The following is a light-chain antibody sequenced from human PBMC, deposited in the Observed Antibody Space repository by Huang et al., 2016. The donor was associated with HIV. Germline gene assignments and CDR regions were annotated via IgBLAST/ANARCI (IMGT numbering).Light chain of an antibody. Sequence: EIVLTQSPATLSLSPGERATLSCRASQSVSSYLAWYQQKPGQAPRLLISDVSTRATGIPARFSGSGSGTDFTLTISSLEPEDFAVYYCQQRSNWPALTFGGGTKVEIK. CDR2: DVS. CDR1: QSVSSY. CDR3: QQRSNWPALT. V-gene: IGKV3-11*01. J-gene: IGKJ4*01.